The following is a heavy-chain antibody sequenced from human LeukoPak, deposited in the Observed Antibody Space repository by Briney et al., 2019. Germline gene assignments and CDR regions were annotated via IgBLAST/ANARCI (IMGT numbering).Heavy chain of an antibody. CDR3: ARVSGTIQIWPQPFGDGMAV. Sequence: GGSLRLSCVASRFTFTSYVKAWVRQAPGKGLECVSAISGSGHKSYYADSVEGRFTVSRDNSRNTLFMQMNSLRAEDTAVYYCARVSGTIQIWPQPFGDGMAVWGQGTTVTVSS. CDR2: ISGSGHKS. J-gene: IGHJ6*02. CDR1: RFTFTSYV. D-gene: IGHD5-18*01. V-gene: IGHV3-23*01.